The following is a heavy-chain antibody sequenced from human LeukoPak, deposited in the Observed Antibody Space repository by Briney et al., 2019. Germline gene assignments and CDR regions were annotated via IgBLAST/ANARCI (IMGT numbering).Heavy chain of an antibody. Sequence: SETLSLTCTVSGGSISSYYWSWLRQPPGKGLEWIGYIYYSGSTNYNPSLKSRVTISVDTSKNHFSLKLSSVTAADTAVYCCARHKLGSGPLFDYWGQGTLVTVSS. V-gene: IGHV4-59*08. D-gene: IGHD6-19*01. CDR2: IYYSGST. CDR1: GGSISSYY. CDR3: ARHKLGSGPLFDY. J-gene: IGHJ4*02.